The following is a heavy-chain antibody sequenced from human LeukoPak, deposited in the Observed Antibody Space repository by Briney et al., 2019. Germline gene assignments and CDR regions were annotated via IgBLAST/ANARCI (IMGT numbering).Heavy chain of an antibody. CDR3: ARPSTFYYDSSNYYPDAFDI. V-gene: IGHV1-2*02. D-gene: IGHD3-22*01. Sequence: ASVTVSCKASGYTFTDYYMNWVRQAPGQGLEWLGWINPNSGGTNYAQKFQGRVTMPRDTSTSTAYMELRRLAPDDTAVYYCARPSTFYYDSSNYYPDAFDIWGRGTMVTVSS. J-gene: IGHJ3*02. CDR1: GYTFTDYY. CDR2: INPNSGGT.